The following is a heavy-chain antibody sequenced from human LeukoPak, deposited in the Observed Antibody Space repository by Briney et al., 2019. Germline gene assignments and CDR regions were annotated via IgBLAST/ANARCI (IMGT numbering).Heavy chain of an antibody. Sequence: GGSLRLSCAASGFTFDDYAMTWVRQAPGRGLEWVSRIDWSGGGTTYAGSVKGRFTISRDNAKNSLYLQMNSLRAEDTALYYCATDLYAGTVNWFDPRGQGTLVTVSS. CDR1: GFTFDDYA. CDR2: IDWSGGGT. J-gene: IGHJ5*02. V-gene: IGHV3-20*04. CDR3: ATDLYAGTVNWFDP. D-gene: IGHD6-13*01.